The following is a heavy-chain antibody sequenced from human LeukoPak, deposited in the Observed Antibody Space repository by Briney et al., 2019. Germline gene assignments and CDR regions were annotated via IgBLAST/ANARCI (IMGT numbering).Heavy chain of an antibody. D-gene: IGHD3-16*01. V-gene: IGHV4-39*07. CDR1: GNSISSSSYY. CDR3: GRSAGFVHFDH. J-gene: IGHJ4*02. CDR2: INYYGKT. Sequence: SETLSLTCTVSGNSISSSSYYWVWIRQPPGKGLEWIGSINYYGKTYYNPSVKSRVTISVDTSKNQFSLMVRSMTAADTAVYYCGRSAGFVHFDHWGQGTLVTVTS.